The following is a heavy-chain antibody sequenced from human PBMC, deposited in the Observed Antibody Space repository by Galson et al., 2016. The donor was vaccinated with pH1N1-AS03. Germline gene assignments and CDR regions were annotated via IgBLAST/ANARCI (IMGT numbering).Heavy chain of an antibody. CDR1: GFTFSNAW. Sequence: SLRLSCAASGFTFSNAWMSWVRQAPGKGLEWVSFISNSGATTHYADSVKGRFTISRENSRNMLYLQMNSLRDEDTAVYYCAKNRYYDSSADAFDIWGQGTLVTVSS. CDR3: AKNRYYDSSADAFDI. V-gene: IGHV3-23*01. D-gene: IGHD3-22*01. CDR2: ISNSGATT. J-gene: IGHJ3*02.